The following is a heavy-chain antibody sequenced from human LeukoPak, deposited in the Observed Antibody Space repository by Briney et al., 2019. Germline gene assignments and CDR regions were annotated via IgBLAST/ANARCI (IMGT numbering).Heavy chain of an antibody. CDR3: ASSVVVAAKGFDP. CDR1: GGSFSGYY. V-gene: IGHV4-34*01. J-gene: IGHJ5*02. D-gene: IGHD2-15*01. CDR2: INHSGST. Sequence: TSETLSLTCAVYGGSFSGYYWSWIRQPPGKGLEWIGEINHSGSTNYNPSLKSRVTISVDTSKNQFSLKLSSVTAADTAVYYCASSVVVAAKGFDPWGQGTLVTVSS.